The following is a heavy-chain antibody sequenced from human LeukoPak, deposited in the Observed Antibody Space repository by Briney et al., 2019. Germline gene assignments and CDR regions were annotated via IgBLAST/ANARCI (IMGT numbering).Heavy chain of an antibody. Sequence: ASVKVSCKASGYTFTGYYMRWVRQAPGQGLEWMGWINPNSGGTNYAQKFQGRVTMTRDTSISTAYMELSRLRSDDTAVYYCARGPSYCGGDCYLVSWGQGTLVTVSS. D-gene: IGHD2-21*01. CDR2: INPNSGGT. CDR1: GYTFTGYY. V-gene: IGHV1-2*02. J-gene: IGHJ5*02. CDR3: ARGPSYCGGDCYLVS.